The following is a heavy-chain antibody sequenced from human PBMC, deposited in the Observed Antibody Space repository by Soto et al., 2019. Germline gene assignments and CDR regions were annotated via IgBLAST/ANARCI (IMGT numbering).Heavy chain of an antibody. D-gene: IGHD3-22*01. CDR3: ARVGYYDSSGSWTIDY. CDR1: GYTFTSYY. J-gene: IGHJ4*02. Sequence: ASVKVSCKASGYTFTSYYMHWVRQAPGQGLEWMGIINPSGGSTSYAQKFQGRVTMTRDTSTSTVYMELSSLRSEDTAVYYCARVGYYDSSGSWTIDYWGQGTQVTVSS. CDR2: INPSGGST. V-gene: IGHV1-46*01.